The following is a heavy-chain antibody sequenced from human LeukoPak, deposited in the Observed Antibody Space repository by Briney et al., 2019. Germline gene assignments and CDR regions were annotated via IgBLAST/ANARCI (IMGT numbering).Heavy chain of an antibody. D-gene: IGHD3-22*01. V-gene: IGHV1-69*05. CDR3: ARTSLYYDSSGYRGVLDY. CDR2: IIPIFGTA. J-gene: IGHJ4*02. CDR1: GGTFSSYA. Sequence: SVKVSCKASGGTFSSYAISWVRQAPGQGLEGMGRIIPIFGTANYAQKFQGRVTITTDESTSTAYMELSSLRFEDTAVYYCARTSLYYDSSGYRGVLDYWGQGTLVTVSS.